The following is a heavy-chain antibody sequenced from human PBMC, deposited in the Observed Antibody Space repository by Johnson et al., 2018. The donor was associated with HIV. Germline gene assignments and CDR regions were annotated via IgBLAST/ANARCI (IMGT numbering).Heavy chain of an antibody. CDR1: GFTFSSYG. CDR2: IWYDGSNK. Sequence: VQLVESGGGVVQPGRSLRLSCAASGFTFSSYGMHWVSQAPGKGLEWVAVIWYDGSNKYYADYVKGRFTSSRDNSKNTLYLQMNRRRAEDTVVYYCAKERRAPRALDIWAHGTMVTVSS. CDR3: AKERRAPRALDI. V-gene: IGHV3-33*06. J-gene: IGHJ3*02.